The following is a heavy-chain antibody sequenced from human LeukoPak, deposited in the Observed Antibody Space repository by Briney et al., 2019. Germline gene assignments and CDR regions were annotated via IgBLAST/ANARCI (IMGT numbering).Heavy chain of an antibody. CDR2: IYSGGST. J-gene: IGHJ4*02. CDR1: GFTVSSTY. D-gene: IGHD5-24*01. V-gene: IGHV3-66*01. Sequence: GGSLRLSCAASGFTVSSTYMSWVRQAPGKGLEWVSVIYSGGSTYYADSVKSRFTISRDNSKNTLYLQMNSLGAEDTAVYYCARGGRDGNFLTYWGQGTLVTVSS. CDR3: ARGGRDGNFLTY.